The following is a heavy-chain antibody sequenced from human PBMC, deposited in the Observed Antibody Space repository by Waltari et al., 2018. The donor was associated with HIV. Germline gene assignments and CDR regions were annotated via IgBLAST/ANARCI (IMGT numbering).Heavy chain of an antibody. CDR3: ARDLPWYFDL. J-gene: IGHJ2*01. V-gene: IGHV3-21*01. CDR1: GFTFSSYS. CDR2: ISSSSSYI. Sequence: EVQLVESGGGLVKPGGSLRLSCAASGFTFSSYSMNWVRQAPGKGLEWVSAISSSSSYIYYADSVKGRFTISRDNAKNSLYLQMNSLRAEDTAVYYCARDLPWYFDLWGRGTLVTVSS.